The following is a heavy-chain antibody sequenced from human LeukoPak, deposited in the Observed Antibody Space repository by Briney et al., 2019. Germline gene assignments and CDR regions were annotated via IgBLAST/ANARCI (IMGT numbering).Heavy chain of an antibody. V-gene: IGHV5-51*01. CDR3: GRGPTDEAFDY. J-gene: IGHJ4*02. Sequence: GESLQISCQTSGTFFKPSWNGWVRPLPGRGLEWMAIMYPGDSDTTYSPSFQGQVTFKVTKSISTAYLNSDNTAASYSATYCGGRGPTDEAFDYWGQGTLVVVSS. CDR1: GTFFKPSW. CDR2: MYPGDSDT.